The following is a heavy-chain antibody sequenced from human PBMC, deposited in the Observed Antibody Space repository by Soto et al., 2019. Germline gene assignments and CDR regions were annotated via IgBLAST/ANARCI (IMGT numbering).Heavy chain of an antibody. Sequence: DAQLVESGGGLVQPGKSLRISCVASGFTFDDHTMHWVRQAPGRGLEWVSCISWNSGIIVYADSVKGRFTISRDNAKNSLYLRMDSLRPEDTAVYYCTKDTHSPSGYFEAFDVWGQGTKVTVSS. J-gene: IGHJ3*01. CDR3: TKDTHSPSGYFEAFDV. D-gene: IGHD3-22*01. V-gene: IGHV3-9*01. CDR1: GFTFDDHT. CDR2: ISWNSGII.